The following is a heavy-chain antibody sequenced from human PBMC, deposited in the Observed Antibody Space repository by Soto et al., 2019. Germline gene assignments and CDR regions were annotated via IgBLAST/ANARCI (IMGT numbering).Heavy chain of an antibody. J-gene: IGHJ4*02. V-gene: IGHV1-69*02. Sequence: QVQLVQSGPEAKKPGSSVRVSCTASGGTFSSYTINWVRQVPGQGPEWMGRSIPMLGMSNYAQKFQGRVMMIADKSTNTVYMELSSLRSEDTAIYYCATNYGSGSAHFAYWGQGTLVTVSS. CDR2: SIPMLGMS. CDR1: GGTFSSYT. D-gene: IGHD3-10*01. CDR3: ATNYGSGSAHFAY.